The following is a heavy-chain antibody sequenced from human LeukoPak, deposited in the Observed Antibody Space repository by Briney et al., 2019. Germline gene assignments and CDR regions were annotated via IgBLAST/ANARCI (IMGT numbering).Heavy chain of an antibody. D-gene: IGHD1-26*01. CDR2: IYHSGST. CDR3: ARDQWELPGDYYYYYGMDV. CDR1: GYSISSGYY. J-gene: IGHJ6*02. V-gene: IGHV4-38-2*02. Sequence: SETLSLTCTVSGYSISSGYYWGWVRQPPGKGLEWIGSIYHSGSTYYNPSLKSRVTISVDTSKNQFSLKLSSVTAADTAVYYCARDQWELPGDYYYYYGMDVWGQGTTVTVSS.